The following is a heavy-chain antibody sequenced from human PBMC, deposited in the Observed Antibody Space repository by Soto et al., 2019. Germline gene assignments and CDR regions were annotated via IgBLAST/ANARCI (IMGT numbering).Heavy chain of an antibody. V-gene: IGHV1-3*01. CDR2: INAGNGNT. J-gene: IGHJ4*02. CDR3: ARDPGYSYGYN. CDR1: GYTFTSYA. D-gene: IGHD5-18*01. Sequence: ASVKVCCKASGYTFTSYAMHWVRQATGQRLEWMGWINAGNGNTKYSQKFQGRVTITRDTSASTAYMELSSLRSEDTAVYYCARDPGYSYGYNWGQGTLVTVPQ.